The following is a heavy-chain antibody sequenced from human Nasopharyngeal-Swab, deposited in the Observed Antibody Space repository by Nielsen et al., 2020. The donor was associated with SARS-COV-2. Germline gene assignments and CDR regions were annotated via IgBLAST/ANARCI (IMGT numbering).Heavy chain of an antibody. CDR1: GGSFSGYY. D-gene: IGHD6-19*01. CDR2: INHSGST. V-gene: IGHV4-34*01. CDR3: ARIDSSGWYTEYFQH. Sequence: SETLSLTCAVYGGSFSGYYWSWIRQPPGKGLEWIGEINHSGSTNYNPSLKSRVTISVDTSKNQFSLKLSSVTAADTAVYYCARIDSSGWYTEYFQHWGQGTLVTVSS. J-gene: IGHJ1*01.